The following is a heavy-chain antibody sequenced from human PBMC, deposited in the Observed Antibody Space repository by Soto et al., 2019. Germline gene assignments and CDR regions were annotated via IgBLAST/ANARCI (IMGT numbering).Heavy chain of an antibody. Sequence: ASVKVSCKASGYTFTSYAIHWVRQAPGQRLEWMGWINAGNGNTKYSQKFQGRVTMTRDTSANTAYMELSSLRSEDTAVYYCARPRYSSGWLHFDYWGQGILVTVS. D-gene: IGHD6-19*01. CDR3: ARPRYSSGWLHFDY. V-gene: IGHV1-3*01. CDR1: GYTFTSYA. J-gene: IGHJ4*02. CDR2: INAGNGNT.